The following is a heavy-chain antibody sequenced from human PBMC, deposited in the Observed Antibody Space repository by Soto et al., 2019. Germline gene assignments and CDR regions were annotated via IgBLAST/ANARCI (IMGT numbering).Heavy chain of an antibody. CDR3: ATYTVGEGGRAY. D-gene: IGHD3-16*01. CDR1: GGSFSGYS. V-gene: IGHV4-34*01. CDR2: IYHSGST. Sequence: SETLSLTCAVYGGSFSGYSWSWIRQPPGKGLEWIGYIYHSGSTNYNPSLKSRVTISIDTSKNQFSLKLSSVTAADTAVYYCATYTVGEGGRAYWGQGTLVTVSS. J-gene: IGHJ4*02.